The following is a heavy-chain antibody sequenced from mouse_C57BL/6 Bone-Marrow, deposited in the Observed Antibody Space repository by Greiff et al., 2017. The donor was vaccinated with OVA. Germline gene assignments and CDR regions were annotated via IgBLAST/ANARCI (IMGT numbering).Heavy chain of an antibody. J-gene: IGHJ2*01. CDR1: GFTFSSYG. Sequence: EVKVVESGGDLVKPGGSLKLSCAASGFTFSSYGMSWVRQTPDKRLEWVATISSGGSYTYYPDSVKGRFTISRDNAKNTLYLQMSSLKSEDTAMYYCARPYYYGSRGYFDYWGQGTTLTVSS. D-gene: IGHD1-1*01. V-gene: IGHV5-6*01. CDR3: ARPYYYGSRGYFDY. CDR2: ISSGGSYT.